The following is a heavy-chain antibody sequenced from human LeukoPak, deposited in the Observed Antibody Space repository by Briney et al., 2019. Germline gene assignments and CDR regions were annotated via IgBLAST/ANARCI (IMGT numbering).Heavy chain of an antibody. J-gene: IGHJ6*03. CDR2: IIPIFGTA. D-gene: IGHD3-3*01. CDR1: GYTFTGYY. CDR3: ARGADTIYYCYYMDV. V-gene: IGHV1-69*13. Sequence: SVKVSCKASGYTFTGYYMHWVRQAPGQGLEWMGGIIPIFGTANYAQKFQGRVTITADESTSTAYMELSSLRSEDTAVYYCARGADTIYYCYYMDVWGKGTTVTISS.